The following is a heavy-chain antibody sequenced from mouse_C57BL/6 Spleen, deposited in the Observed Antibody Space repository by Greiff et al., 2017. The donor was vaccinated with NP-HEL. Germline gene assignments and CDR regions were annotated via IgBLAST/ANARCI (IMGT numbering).Heavy chain of an antibody. V-gene: IGHV1-54*01. CDR1: GYAFTNYL. D-gene: IGHD1-1*01. Sequence: VKLQASGAELVRPGTSVKVSCKASGYAFTNYLIEWVKQRPGQGLEWIGVINPGSGGTNYNEKFKGKATLTADKSSSTAYMQLSSLTSEDSAVYFCAREGSSSPYYAMDYWGQGTSVTVSS. J-gene: IGHJ4*01. CDR2: INPGSGGT. CDR3: AREGSSSPYYAMDY.